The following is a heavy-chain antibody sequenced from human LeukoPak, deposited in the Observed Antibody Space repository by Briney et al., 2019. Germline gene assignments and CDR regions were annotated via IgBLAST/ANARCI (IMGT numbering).Heavy chain of an antibody. Sequence: GGSLRLSCAASGFTFSSNSMNWVRQAPGKGLEWVSSISSSSSYIYYADSVKGRFTISRDNAKNSLYLQMNSLRAEDTAVYYCASRNYGSGSYLGYWGQGTLVTVSS. J-gene: IGHJ4*02. CDR1: GFTFSSNS. V-gene: IGHV3-21*01. CDR3: ASRNYGSGSYLGY. CDR2: ISSSSSYI. D-gene: IGHD3-10*01.